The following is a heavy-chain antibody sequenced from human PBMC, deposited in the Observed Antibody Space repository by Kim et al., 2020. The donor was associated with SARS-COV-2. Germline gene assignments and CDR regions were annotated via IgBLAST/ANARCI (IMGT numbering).Heavy chain of an antibody. CDR3: AREGELRYFDFTYYYYGMDV. CDR1: GFTFSSYW. J-gene: IGHJ6*02. V-gene: IGHV3-7*01. D-gene: IGHD3-9*01. Sequence: GGSLRLSCAASGFTFSSYWMTWVRQAPGKGLEWVANIKQDGSEKYYVDSVKGRFTISRDNAKNSLYLQMNSLRAEDTAVYYCAREGELRYFDFTYYYYGMDVWGQGTTVTVSS. CDR2: IKQDGSEK.